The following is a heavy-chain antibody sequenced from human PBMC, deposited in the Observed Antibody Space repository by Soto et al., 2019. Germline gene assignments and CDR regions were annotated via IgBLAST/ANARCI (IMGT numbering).Heavy chain of an antibody. D-gene: IGHD4-17*01. CDR2: IYSSGTT. V-gene: IGHV3-53*01. CDR1: GFTVSSNY. J-gene: IGHJ3*02. CDR3: ARYGEMDGSDAFDI. Sequence: GSLRLSCAVSGFTVSSNYMSWVRQAPGKGLEWVSVIYSSGTTYSADSVKGRFTISRDSSKNTLYLHMNSLRAEDTAVYYCARYGEMDGSDAFDIWGQGTMVTVSS.